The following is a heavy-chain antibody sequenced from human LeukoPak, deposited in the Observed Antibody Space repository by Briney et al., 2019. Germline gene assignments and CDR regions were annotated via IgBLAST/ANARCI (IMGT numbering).Heavy chain of an antibody. CDR1: GFTSSNYA. V-gene: IGHV3-64*01. J-gene: IGHJ4*02. CDR3: AREKGVTRYFDY. D-gene: IGHD4-11*01. CDR2: ISSNGDRT. Sequence: PGGSLRLSCAASGFTSSNYAIHWVRQAPGKGLEYVSGISSNGDRTYYANSVKGRFTISRDNSKNTLYLQMGSLRAEDMAVYYCAREKGVTRYFDYWGQGTLVTVSS.